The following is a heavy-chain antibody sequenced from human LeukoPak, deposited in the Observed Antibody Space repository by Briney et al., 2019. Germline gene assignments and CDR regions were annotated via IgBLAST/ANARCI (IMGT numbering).Heavy chain of an antibody. J-gene: IGHJ4*02. Sequence: SETLSLTCAVYGGSFSGYYWSWIRQPPGKGLEWIGEINHSGSTNYNPSLKSRVTISVDTSKNQFSLKLSSVTAADTAVYYCARGPMIVVVAPFDYWGQGTLVTVSS. CDR2: INHSGST. D-gene: IGHD3-22*01. CDR1: GGSFSGYY. CDR3: ARGPMIVVVAPFDY. V-gene: IGHV4-34*01.